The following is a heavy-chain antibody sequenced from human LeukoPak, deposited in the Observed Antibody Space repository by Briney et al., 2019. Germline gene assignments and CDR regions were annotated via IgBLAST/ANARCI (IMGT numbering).Heavy chain of an antibody. D-gene: IGHD4-17*01. CDR3: ARITVATSYGGDY. CDR2: ISGSGGSK. CDR1: GFTFSSYG. J-gene: IGHJ4*02. V-gene: IGHV3-23*01. Sequence: GGSLRLSCAASGFTFSSYGMSWVRQAPGKGLEWVSIISGSGGSKNYADSVKGRFTISRDNSKNTLYLQMNSLRAEDTAVYYCARITVATSYGGDYWGQGTLVTVSS.